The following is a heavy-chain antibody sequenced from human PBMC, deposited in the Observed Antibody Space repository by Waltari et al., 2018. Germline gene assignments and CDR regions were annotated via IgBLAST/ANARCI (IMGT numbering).Heavy chain of an antibody. Sequence: EVQLVESGGGLVQPGRSLRLSCAASGFTFDDYAMHWVRQAPGKGLEWVSGISWNSGSIGYADSVKGRFTISRDNAKNSLYLQMNSLRAEDTALYYCAKDTKRTYDSSGYYSEYFQHWGQGTLVTVSS. D-gene: IGHD3-22*01. J-gene: IGHJ1*01. CDR2: ISWNSGSI. CDR3: AKDTKRTYDSSGYYSEYFQH. V-gene: IGHV3-9*01. CDR1: GFTFDDYA.